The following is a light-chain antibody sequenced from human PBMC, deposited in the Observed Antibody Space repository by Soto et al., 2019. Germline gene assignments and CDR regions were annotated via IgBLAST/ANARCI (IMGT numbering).Light chain of an antibody. Sequence: QSALTQPPSVSGAPGQRVTISCTGSNSNIGAGYDVHWYQQLAGTAPKLLIYGDNNRPSGVPDRFSASKSDTSASLTITGLQAEDEADYYCQSHDTSLSGSRIFGGGTKVTVL. CDR1: NSNIGAGYD. V-gene: IGLV1-40*01. CDR3: QSHDTSLSGSRI. J-gene: IGLJ2*01. CDR2: GDN.